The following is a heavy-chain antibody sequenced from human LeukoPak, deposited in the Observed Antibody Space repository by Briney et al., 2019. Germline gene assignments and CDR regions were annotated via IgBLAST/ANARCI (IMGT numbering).Heavy chain of an antibody. CDR1: GYTFTSYD. V-gene: IGHV1-8*01. D-gene: IGHD3-10*01. Sequence: SVKVSCKASGYTFTSYDINWVRQVTGQGLEWMGWMNPNSGDTGYPQKFQGRVTMTRDTSITTAYMELSSLRSEDTAVYYCARSGFGSGISFDLWGQGTLVTVSS. CDR2: MNPNSGDT. CDR3: ARSGFGSGISFDL. J-gene: IGHJ5*02.